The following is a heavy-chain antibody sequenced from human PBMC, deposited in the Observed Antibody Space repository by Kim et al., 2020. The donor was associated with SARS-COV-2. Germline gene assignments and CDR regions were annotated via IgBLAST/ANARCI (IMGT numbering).Heavy chain of an antibody. J-gene: IGHJ6*02. D-gene: IGHD6-13*01. Sequence: ASVKVSCKASGYTFTSYGISWVRQAPGQGLEWMGWISAYNGNTNYAQKLQGRVTMTTDTSTSTAYMELRSLRSDDTAVYYCARDTLTIIAAAGPHFYYYYGMDVWGQGTTVTVSS. CDR2: ISAYNGNT. CDR1: GYTFTSYG. CDR3: ARDTLTIIAAAGPHFYYYYGMDV. V-gene: IGHV1-18*01.